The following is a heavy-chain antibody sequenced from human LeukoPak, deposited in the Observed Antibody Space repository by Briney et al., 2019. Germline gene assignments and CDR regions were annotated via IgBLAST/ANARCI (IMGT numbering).Heavy chain of an antibody. CDR3: ARALRYFDWLSTSPEYNWFDP. J-gene: IGHJ5*02. D-gene: IGHD3-9*01. V-gene: IGHV3-48*01. CDR1: GFTFSSYS. CDR2: ISSSSSTL. Sequence: GGSLRLSCAASGFTFSSYSMNWVRQARGKGVEWVSYISSSSSTLSYAYSVKGRFTISRDNAKNSLYLQMNSLRAEDTAVYYCARALRYFDWLSTSPEYNWFDPWGQGTLVTVSS.